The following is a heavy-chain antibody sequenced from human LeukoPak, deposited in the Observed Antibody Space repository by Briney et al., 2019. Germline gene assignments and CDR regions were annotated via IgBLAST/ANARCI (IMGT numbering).Heavy chain of an antibody. CDR3: ARDLGVVRGVNGAFDI. CDR2: IKQDGSEK. CDR1: GFTFSSYW. J-gene: IGHJ3*02. Sequence: GGSLRLSCAASGFTFSSYWMSWVRQAPGKGLEWVANIKQDGSEKYYVDSVKGRFTISRDNAKNSLYLQMNSLRAEDMAVYYCARDLGVVRGVNGAFDIWGQGTMVTVSS. V-gene: IGHV3-7*01. D-gene: IGHD3-10*01.